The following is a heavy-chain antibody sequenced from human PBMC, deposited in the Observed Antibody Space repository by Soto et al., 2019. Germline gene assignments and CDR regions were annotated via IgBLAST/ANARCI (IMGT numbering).Heavy chain of an antibody. Sequence: QVQLVQSGAEVKRPGASVKVSCTPSGYSFTTFDINWVRQAAGQGFEWMGWVTPVSGYARLAQKFHGRVAMTRDISLSTVYMELSGLTLEDTAGYYCATGVSNGVDYWGQGSLVTVSS. J-gene: IGHJ4*02. CDR2: VTPVSGYA. V-gene: IGHV1-8*01. CDR1: GYSFTTFD. D-gene: IGHD2-8*01. CDR3: ATGVSNGVDY.